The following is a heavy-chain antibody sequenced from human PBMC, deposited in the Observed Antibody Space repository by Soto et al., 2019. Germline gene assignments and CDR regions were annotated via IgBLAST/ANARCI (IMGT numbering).Heavy chain of an antibody. CDR3: AREESSGWYGAYYYYYMDV. Sequence: QVQLQQWGAGLLKPSETLSLTCAVYGGSFSGYYWSWIRQPPGKGLEWIGEINHSGSTNYNPSLKSRVTISVDTPKNQFSLKLSSVTAADTAVYYCAREESSGWYGAYYYYYMDVWGKGTTVTVSS. D-gene: IGHD6-19*01. J-gene: IGHJ6*03. V-gene: IGHV4-34*01. CDR1: GGSFSGYY. CDR2: INHSGST.